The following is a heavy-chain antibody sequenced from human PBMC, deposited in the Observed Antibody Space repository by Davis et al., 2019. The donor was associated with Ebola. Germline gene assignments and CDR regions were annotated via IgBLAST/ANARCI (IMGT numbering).Heavy chain of an antibody. CDR1: GFIFSDYY. Sequence: GESLKISCAASGFIFSDYYMSWIRQAPGKGPEWVSSISSSASYKNYADSVKGRFTISRDDAKKSLYLQMDSLRAEDTAVYYCAQQLGDYGGNALRYWGQGTLVTVSS. CDR2: ISSSASYK. V-gene: IGHV3-11*06. CDR3: AQQLGDYGGNALRY. J-gene: IGHJ4*02. D-gene: IGHD4-23*01.